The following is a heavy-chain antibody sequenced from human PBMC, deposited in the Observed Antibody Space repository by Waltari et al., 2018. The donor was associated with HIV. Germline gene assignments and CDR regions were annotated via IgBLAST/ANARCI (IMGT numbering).Heavy chain of an antibody. D-gene: IGHD1-26*01. CDR1: GGSISSSSYS. J-gene: IGHJ2*01. V-gene: IGHV4-39*01. Sequence: QLQLQESGQGLVKPSETLSLTCTVSGGSISSSSYSWGCIRKPPGKGPEWIGPIYYSGRAYYNPALQSRITRSVDTSTNQFALNLSSVTAADTAVYYCARHALRVGASYWYFDLWGRGTLVSVSS. CDR3: ARHALRVGASYWYFDL. CDR2: IYYSGRA.